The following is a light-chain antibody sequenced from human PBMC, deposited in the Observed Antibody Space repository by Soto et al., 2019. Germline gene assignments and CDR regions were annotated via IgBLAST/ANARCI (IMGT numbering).Light chain of an antibody. Sequence: IVMKQSPATLSVSPGERPTLSCRASQSVSSSLAWYQQKPGQAPRPLIYGASTRATGIPARFSGSGSGTEFTLTISSLQSEDFAVYYCQQYNNWPLTFGGGTKVDIK. V-gene: IGKV3-15*01. CDR3: QQYNNWPLT. CDR2: GAS. J-gene: IGKJ4*01. CDR1: QSVSSS.